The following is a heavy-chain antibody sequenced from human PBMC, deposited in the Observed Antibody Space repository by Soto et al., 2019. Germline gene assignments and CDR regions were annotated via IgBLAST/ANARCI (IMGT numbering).Heavy chain of an antibody. J-gene: IGHJ6*02. CDR1: GGTFSSYA. CDR3: ARDRPRTTVSDGYYYYGMDV. V-gene: IGHV1-69*13. CDR2: IIPIFGTA. D-gene: IGHD4-4*01. Sequence: RASVKVSCKASGGTFSSYAISWVRQAPGQGLEWMGGIIPIFGTANYAQKFQGRVTITADESTSTAYMELSSLRSEDTAVYYCARDRPRTTVSDGYYYYGMDVWGQGTTVTVSS.